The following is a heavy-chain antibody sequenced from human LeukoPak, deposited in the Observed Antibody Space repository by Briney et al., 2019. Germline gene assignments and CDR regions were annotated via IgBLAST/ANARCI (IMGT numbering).Heavy chain of an antibody. CDR3: ASDSSSWYNVRDY. J-gene: IGHJ4*02. CDR2: IIPIFGTA. D-gene: IGHD6-13*01. Sequence: SVKVSCKASGVTFSSYVISWVRQAPGQGLEWMGGIIPIFGTANYAQKFQGRVTITADESTSTAYMELSSLRSEDTAVYYCASDSSSWYNVRDYWGQGTLVTVSS. CDR1: GVTFSSYV. V-gene: IGHV1-69*13.